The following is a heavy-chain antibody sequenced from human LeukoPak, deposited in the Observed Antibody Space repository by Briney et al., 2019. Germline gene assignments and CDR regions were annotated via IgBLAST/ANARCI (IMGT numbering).Heavy chain of an antibody. CDR2: ISSSSSYI. CDR3: ARVPVQALWFGELPLYYFDY. V-gene: IGHV3-21*01. D-gene: IGHD3-10*01. Sequence: PGGSLRLSCAASGFTFSSYSMNWVRQAPGKGLEWVSSISSSSSYIYYADSVKGRFTISRDNAKNSLYLQMNSLRAEDTAAYYCARVPVQALWFGELPLYYFDYWGQGTLVTVSS. CDR1: GFTFSSYS. J-gene: IGHJ4*02.